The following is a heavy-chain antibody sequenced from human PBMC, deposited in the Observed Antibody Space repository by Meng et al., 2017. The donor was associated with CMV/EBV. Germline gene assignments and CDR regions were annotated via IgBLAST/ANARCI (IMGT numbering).Heavy chain of an antibody. CDR2: IYPGDSDT. Sequence: TVSCKGSGYTFTSYWIVWVRQMPGKGLEWMGLIYPGDSDTKYSPSFQGQVTISADKSISTAYLQWSSLKASDTAIYYCARRRSSSRWFDPWGQGTQVTVSS. CDR3: ARRRSSSRWFDP. J-gene: IGHJ5*02. V-gene: IGHV5-51*01. CDR1: GYTFTSYW. D-gene: IGHD6-6*01.